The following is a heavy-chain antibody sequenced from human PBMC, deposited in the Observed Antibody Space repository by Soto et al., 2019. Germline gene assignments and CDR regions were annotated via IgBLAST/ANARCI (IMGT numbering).Heavy chain of an antibody. CDR2: IYYSGST. Sequence: SETLSLTCTVSGGSISSTIYYWGWIRQPPGKGLEWIGSIYYSGSTYYNPSLTSRVTISVDTSKNQFSLRLSSVTAADTAVYYCARNDLALAGYVDPWGQGTLVTVSS. CDR3: ARNDLALAGYVDP. V-gene: IGHV4-39*01. J-gene: IGHJ5*02. CDR1: GGSISSTIYY. D-gene: IGHD6-19*01.